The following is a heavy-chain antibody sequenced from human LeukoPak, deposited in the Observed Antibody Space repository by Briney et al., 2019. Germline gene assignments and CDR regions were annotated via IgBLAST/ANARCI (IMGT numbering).Heavy chain of an antibody. J-gene: IGHJ5*02. Sequence: ASVKVSCKASGYTFTSYYMHWVRQAPGQRLEWMGWINAGNGNTKYSQKFQGRVTITRDTSASTAYMELSSLRSEDTAVYYCARPYMGYCSGGSCYGGENWFDPWGQGTLVTVSS. V-gene: IGHV1-3*01. D-gene: IGHD2-15*01. CDR2: INAGNGNT. CDR1: GYTFTSYY. CDR3: ARPYMGYCSGGSCYGGENWFDP.